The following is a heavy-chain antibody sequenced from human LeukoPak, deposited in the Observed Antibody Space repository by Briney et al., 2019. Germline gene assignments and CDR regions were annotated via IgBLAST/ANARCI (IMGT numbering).Heavy chain of an antibody. CDR1: GYTFTGYY. J-gene: IGHJ4*02. D-gene: IGHD1-26*01. V-gene: IGHV1-2*02. Sequence: GASVKVSCKASGYTFTGYYMHWVRQAPGQGLEWMGWINPNSGGTNYAQKFQGRVTMTRNTSISTAYMELSRLRPDDTAVYFCAREGGGSYTFGYWGQGTLVTVSS. CDR3: AREGGGSYTFGY. CDR2: INPNSGGT.